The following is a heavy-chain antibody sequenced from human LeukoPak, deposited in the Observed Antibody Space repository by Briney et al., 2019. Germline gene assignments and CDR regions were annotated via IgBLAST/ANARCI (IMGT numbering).Heavy chain of an antibody. D-gene: IGHD1-26*01. CDR3: ARQWYGGSLHPYYFDV. CDR2: VYHTGST. V-gene: IGHV4-38-2*01. Sequence: SETLSLTCAVSGYSITSGYCWGWIRQPPGKGLEWIGSVYHTGSTSHNPSLKSRVTISVATSKNQFSLRLNSVSAADTAAYYCARQWYGGSLHPYYFDVWGQGTLVTVSS. CDR1: GYSITSGYC. J-gene: IGHJ4*02.